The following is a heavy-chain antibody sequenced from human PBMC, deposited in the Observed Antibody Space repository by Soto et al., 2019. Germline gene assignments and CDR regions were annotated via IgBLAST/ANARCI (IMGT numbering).Heavy chain of an antibody. Sequence: QVQLVQSGAEVKKPGSSVKVACKASGGIFSNYVLNWVRQAPGQGLEWMGGIIPIFGTGNYEQKLPGRVKITADESPLTASIEIGGLRSEDTAVYYFATRYYNLCGYFDHWGQGTLVTVSS. CDR1: GGIFSNYV. D-gene: IGHD2-21*01. CDR2: IIPIFGTG. V-gene: IGHV1-69*19. J-gene: IGHJ4*02. CDR3: ATRYYNLCGYFDH.